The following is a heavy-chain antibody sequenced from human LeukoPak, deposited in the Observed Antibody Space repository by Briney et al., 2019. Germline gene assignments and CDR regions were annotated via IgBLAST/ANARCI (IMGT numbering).Heavy chain of an antibody. Sequence: ASVQVSCQASGYTFTGYYMHWVRQAPGQGLEWMGRINPNSGGTNYAQKFQGRVTMTRDTSISTAYMELSRLRSDDTAVYYCARSYYDILTGYNGMDIWGQGTTVTVSS. CDR2: INPNSGGT. D-gene: IGHD3-9*01. CDR3: ARSYYDILTGYNGMDI. CDR1: GYTFTGYY. J-gene: IGHJ6*02. V-gene: IGHV1-2*06.